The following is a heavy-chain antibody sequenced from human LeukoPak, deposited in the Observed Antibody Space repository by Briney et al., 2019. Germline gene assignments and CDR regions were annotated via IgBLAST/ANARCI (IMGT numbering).Heavy chain of an antibody. V-gene: IGHV3-23*01. D-gene: IGHD3-9*01. J-gene: IGHJ4*02. CDR3: AKWGDYDVLTGYYVSDF. Sequence: GGSLRLSCAASGFIFSNYAMYWVRQAPGKELEWVSAISGRSDNTYYADSVKGRFALSRDSSKNTLYLQMNSLRADDTAVYYCAKWGDYDVLTGYYVSDFWGQGTLVTVSS. CDR1: GFIFSNYA. CDR2: ISGRSDNT.